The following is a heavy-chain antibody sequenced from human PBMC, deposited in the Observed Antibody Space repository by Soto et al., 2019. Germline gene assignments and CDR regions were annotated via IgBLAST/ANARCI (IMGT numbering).Heavy chain of an antibody. V-gene: IGHV3-23*01. CDR3: AKDGYCTNGVCFPDAFDI. Sequence: GGSLRLSCAASGFTFSSYAMSWVRQAPGKGLEWVSAISGSGGSTYYADSVKGRFTISRDNSKSTLYLQMNSLRAEDTAVYYCAKDGYCTNGVCFPDAFDIWGQGTMVTVSS. D-gene: IGHD2-8*01. J-gene: IGHJ3*02. CDR1: GFTFSSYA. CDR2: ISGSGGST.